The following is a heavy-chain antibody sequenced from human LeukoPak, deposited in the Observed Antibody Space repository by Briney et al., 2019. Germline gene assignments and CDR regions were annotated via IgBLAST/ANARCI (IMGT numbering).Heavy chain of an antibody. CDR2: IFYSGTT. CDR3: TRRGTRVVVEPTTTNPTPAFDY. J-gene: IGHJ4*02. CDR1: GGSISTSGYY. D-gene: IGHD2-2*01. V-gene: IGHV4-39*01. Sequence: KPSETLSLTCTVSGGSISTSGYYWGWIRQPPGKGLEWIGSIFYSGTTHYSPSLESRVTVSADTSRNQFSLKLSSVSAADTAVYYCTRRGTRVVVEPTTTNPTPAFDYWGQGTLVTVSS.